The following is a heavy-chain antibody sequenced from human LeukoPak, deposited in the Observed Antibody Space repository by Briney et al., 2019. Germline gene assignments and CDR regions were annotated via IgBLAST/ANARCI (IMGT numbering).Heavy chain of an antibody. Sequence: ASVKVPCKASGYTFTSYDINWVRQATGQGLEWMGWMNPNSGNTGYAQKFQGRVTMTRNTSISTAYMELSSLRSEDTAVYYCARRTAEYSSSWLYYYYYMDVWGKGTTVTVSS. CDR3: ARRTAEYSSSWLYYYYYMDV. D-gene: IGHD6-13*01. CDR1: GYTFTSYD. CDR2: MNPNSGNT. J-gene: IGHJ6*03. V-gene: IGHV1-8*01.